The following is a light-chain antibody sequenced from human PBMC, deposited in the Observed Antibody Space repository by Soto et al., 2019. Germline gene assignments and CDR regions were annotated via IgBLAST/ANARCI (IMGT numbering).Light chain of an antibody. Sequence: QSALTQPASVSGSPGQSITISCTGTSSDIGDYNYVSWYQPRPGKAPKLIIYDVSNRPSGVSDRFSGSLSGNTASLTISGLQPEDEADYYCSSYTGGSTVIFGGGTKVTVL. V-gene: IGLV2-14*01. CDR2: DVS. CDR1: SSDIGDYNY. CDR3: SSYTGGSTVI. J-gene: IGLJ2*01.